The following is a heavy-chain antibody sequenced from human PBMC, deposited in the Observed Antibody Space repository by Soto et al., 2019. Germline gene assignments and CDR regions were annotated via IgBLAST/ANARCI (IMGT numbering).Heavy chain of an antibody. CDR1: GGALGSYA. CDR2: IIPMYGTT. Sequence: QLQLVQSGAEVKKPKSSVKVSCQLSGGALGSYAFTWVRHAPGQGFEWMGGIIPMYGTTNYPQKFQDRVIMTADTATSTVYMDLSSLRSEDTAGYYCARFLEMTTMLGLGAFDICGQGTMVTVSS. D-gene: IGHD1-1*01. CDR3: ARFLEMTTMLGLGAFDI. J-gene: IGHJ3*02. V-gene: IGHV1-69*06.